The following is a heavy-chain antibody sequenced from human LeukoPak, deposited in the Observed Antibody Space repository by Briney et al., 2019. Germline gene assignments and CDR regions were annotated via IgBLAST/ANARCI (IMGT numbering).Heavy chain of an antibody. CDR1: EFTVSSNY. V-gene: IGHV3-66*01. D-gene: IGHD5-12*01. J-gene: IGHJ4*02. Sequence: GGSLRLSCAASEFTVSSNYMSWVRQAPGKGLEWVSIIYSGGNTYYADSVKGRFTISRDTSKNTLYLQMNSLRAEDTAVYYCASGYGDYDYTHYWGQGTLVTVSS. CDR3: ASGYGDYDYTHY. CDR2: IYSGGNT.